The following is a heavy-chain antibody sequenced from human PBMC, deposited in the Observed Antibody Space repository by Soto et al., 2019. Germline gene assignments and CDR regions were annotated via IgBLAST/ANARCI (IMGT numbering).Heavy chain of an antibody. D-gene: IGHD1-26*01. CDR3: VKYLVGPPFYGMDV. V-gene: IGHV3-23*01. CDR2: ITPSSGST. CDR1: GFTFSSYG. J-gene: IGHJ6*02. Sequence: GGSLRLSCAASGFTFSSYGMSWVRQAPGKGLEWVSVITPSSGSTFYADSVQGRFTISRDNSKSTLYLQMNSLRADDTATYYCVKYLVGPPFYGMDVWGQGTTVTVSS.